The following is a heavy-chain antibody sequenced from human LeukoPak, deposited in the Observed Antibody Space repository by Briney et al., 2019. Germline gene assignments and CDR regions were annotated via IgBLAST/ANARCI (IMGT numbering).Heavy chain of an antibody. J-gene: IGHJ4*02. D-gene: IGHD2-15*01. CDR3: ARVTYRYCSGGICYDPSLGWEY. Sequence: EASVKVSCKTSRYTFTNYGISWVRQAPGQGLEWMGWISGYNGEIKFAQNFQGRVSLTTDTATSTAYMELRSLRYDDTAVYYCARVTYRYCSGGICYDPSLGWEYWGQGTLVTVAS. CDR1: RYTFTNYG. V-gene: IGHV1-18*01. CDR2: ISGYNGEI.